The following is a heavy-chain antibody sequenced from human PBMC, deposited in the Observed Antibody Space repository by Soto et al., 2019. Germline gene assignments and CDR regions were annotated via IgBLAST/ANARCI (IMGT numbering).Heavy chain of an antibody. J-gene: IGHJ4*02. CDR2: INHSGST. CDR1: GGSFSGYY. CDR3: ARMGPQGDYFAY. V-gene: IGHV4-34*01. Sequence: PSETLCLTCAVYGGSFSGYYWSWIRQPPGKGLEWIGEINHSGSTNYNPSLKSRVTISVDTSKNQFSLKLSSVTAADTAVYYCARMGPQGDYFAYRGQGTPVTVSS.